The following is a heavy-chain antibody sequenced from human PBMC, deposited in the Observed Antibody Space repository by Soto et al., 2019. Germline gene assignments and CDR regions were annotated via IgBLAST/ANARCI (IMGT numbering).Heavy chain of an antibody. D-gene: IGHD2-15*01. CDR1: GFTFNTYG. Sequence: GGSLRLSCTTSGFTFNTYGMHWVRQAPGKGLEWVAIIWYDGSNKYYADSVKGRFTISRDNSKNTLYLQMNSLRAEDKALYYCARIDCTGAYCYSWPFNYGVDVWGQGTTVTVSS. CDR2: IWYDGSNK. J-gene: IGHJ6*02. CDR3: ARIDCTGAYCYSWPFNYGVDV. V-gene: IGHV3-33*08.